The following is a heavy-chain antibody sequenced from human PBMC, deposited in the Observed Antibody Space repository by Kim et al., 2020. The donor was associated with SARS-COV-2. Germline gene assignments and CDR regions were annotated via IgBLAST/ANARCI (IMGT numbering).Heavy chain of an antibody. CDR1: GGSISNGDYY. CDR2: TYYSGST. J-gene: IGHJ4*02. Sequence: SETLSLTCTVSGGSISNGDYYWSWIRQPPGKGLEWIGYTYYSGSTYYNPSLKSRVTISVDTSKNQYSLKLSSVTAAGTAVYYCARGHEYKMWGSYRYCRDLDCWGRVTLAPVPT. D-gene: IGHD3-16*02. CDR3: ARGHEYKMWGSYRYCRDLDC. V-gene: IGHV4-30-4*01.